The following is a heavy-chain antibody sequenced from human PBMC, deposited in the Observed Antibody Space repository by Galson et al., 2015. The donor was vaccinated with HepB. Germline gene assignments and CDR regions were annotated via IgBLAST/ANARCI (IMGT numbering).Heavy chain of an antibody. CDR3: ARGNSGYDSMYYFDY. CDR1: GFTFSDYY. CDR2: ISSSSSYT. J-gene: IGHJ4*02. V-gene: IGHV3-11*06. Sequence: SLRLSCAASGFTFSDYYMSWIRQAPGKGLEWVSYISSSSSYTNYADSVKGRFTISRDNAKNSLYLQMNSLRAEDTAVYYCARGNSGYDSMYYFDYWGQGTLVTVSS. D-gene: IGHD5-12*01.